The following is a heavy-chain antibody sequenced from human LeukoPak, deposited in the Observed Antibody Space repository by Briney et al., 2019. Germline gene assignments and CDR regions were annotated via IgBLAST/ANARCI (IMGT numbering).Heavy chain of an antibody. J-gene: IGHJ5*02. CDR3: AREKAGILRT. CDR1: GGSISSGGYY. CDR2: IYYSGST. D-gene: IGHD3-10*01. Sequence: NPSETLSLTCTVSGGSISSGGYYWSWIRQHPGKGLEWIGYIYYSGSTYYNPSLKSRVTISADTSKNQFSLKLSSVTAADTAVYYCAREKAGILRTWGQGTLVTVSS. V-gene: IGHV4-31*03.